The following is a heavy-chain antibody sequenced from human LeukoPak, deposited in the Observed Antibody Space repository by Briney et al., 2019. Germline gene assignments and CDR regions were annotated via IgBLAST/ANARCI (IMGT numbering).Heavy chain of an antibody. J-gene: IGHJ4*02. CDR3: ARHSSTTGYSSGWYVY. D-gene: IGHD6-19*01. CDR1: GGSISSYY. V-gene: IGHV4-59*08. CDR2: IYYSGST. Sequence: PSETLSLTCTVSGGSISSYYWSWIRQPPGKGLEWIGYIYYSGSTNYNPSLKSRVTISVDTSKNQFSLKLSSVTAADTAVYYCARHSSTTGYSSGWYVYWGQGTLVTVSS.